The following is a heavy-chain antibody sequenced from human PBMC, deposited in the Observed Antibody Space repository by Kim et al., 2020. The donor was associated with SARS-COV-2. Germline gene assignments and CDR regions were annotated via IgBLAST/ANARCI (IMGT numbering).Heavy chain of an antibody. CDR2: ISSSSFYT. CDR1: GFTFGDYY. Sequence: GGSLRLSCVTSGFTFGDYYMTWIRQAPGRGLEWISYISSSSFYTSYADSVKGRFTVSRDNAKNSLFLQMASLRIDDTAVYYCARIPRGFEHGVVGSRLRFDSWGQGTLVAVSS. J-gene: IGHJ5*01. D-gene: IGHD3-10*01. CDR3: ARIPRGFEHGVVGSRLRFDS. V-gene: IGHV3-11*03.